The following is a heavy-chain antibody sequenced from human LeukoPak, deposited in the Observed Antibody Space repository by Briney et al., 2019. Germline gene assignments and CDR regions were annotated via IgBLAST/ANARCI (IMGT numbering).Heavy chain of an antibody. Sequence: ASVKVSCKASGGTFSSYTISWVRQAPGQGLEWMGRIIPILGIANYAQKFQGRVTITADKSTSTDYMELSSLRSEDTAVYYCARDPHDKEYDFWSGYYGMDVWGQGTTVTVSS. CDR1: GGTFSSYT. D-gene: IGHD3-3*01. CDR2: IIPILGIA. J-gene: IGHJ6*02. V-gene: IGHV1-69*04. CDR3: ARDPHDKEYDFWSGYYGMDV.